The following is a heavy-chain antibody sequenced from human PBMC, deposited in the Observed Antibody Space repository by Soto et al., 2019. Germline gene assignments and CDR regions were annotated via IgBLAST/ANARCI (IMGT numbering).Heavy chain of an antibody. Sequence: GGSLRLSCAASGCTFISYAMSWVRQAPGKGLEWVSAISGSGGSTYYADSVKGRFTISRDNSKNTLYLQMNSLRAEDTAVYYCAKDSGKITWFDPWGQGTLVTVSS. D-gene: IGHD1-26*01. V-gene: IGHV3-23*01. CDR2: ISGSGGST. CDR1: GCTFISYA. CDR3: AKDSGKITWFDP. J-gene: IGHJ5*02.